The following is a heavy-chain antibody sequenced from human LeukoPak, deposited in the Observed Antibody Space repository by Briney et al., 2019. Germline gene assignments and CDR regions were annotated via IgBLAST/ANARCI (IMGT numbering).Heavy chain of an antibody. J-gene: IGHJ5*02. Sequence: ASVKVSCKASGYTFTSYGISWVRQAPGQGLEWMGWISAYNGNTNYAQKLQGRVTMTTDTSTSTAYMELRSLRSDDTAVYYCARDVAWEPQRIWFDPWGQGTLVTVSS. V-gene: IGHV1-18*01. CDR1: GYTFTSYG. D-gene: IGHD1-26*01. CDR2: ISAYNGNT. CDR3: ARDVAWEPQRIWFDP.